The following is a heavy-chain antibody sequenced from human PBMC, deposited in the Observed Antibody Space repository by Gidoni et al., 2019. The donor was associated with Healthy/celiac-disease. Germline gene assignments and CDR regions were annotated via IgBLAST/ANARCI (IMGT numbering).Heavy chain of an antibody. CDR1: GGSISSRRYY. D-gene: IGHD2-15*01. CDR2: IYYSGST. Sequence: QLQLQESGPGLVKPSETLSLTCTVSGGSISSRRYYWGWIRPPPGKGLEWIGSIYYSGSTYYNPSLKSRVTISVDTSKNQFSLKLSSVTAADTAVYYCARHIEGGYYYYYYMDVWGKGTTVTVSS. V-gene: IGHV4-39*01. J-gene: IGHJ6*03. CDR3: ARHIEGGYYYYYYMDV.